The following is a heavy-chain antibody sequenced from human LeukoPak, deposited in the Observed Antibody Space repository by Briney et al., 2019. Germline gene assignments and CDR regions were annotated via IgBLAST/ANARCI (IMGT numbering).Heavy chain of an antibody. CDR2: IYHSGST. CDR3: ARVGYSSPRGYFDY. CDR1: GYSISSGYY. D-gene: IGHD6-13*01. V-gene: IGHV4-38-2*02. J-gene: IGHJ4*02. Sequence: SETLSLTCTVSGYSISSGYYWGWIRQPPGKGLEWIGSIYHSGSTYYNPSLKSRVTISVDTSKNQFSLKLSSVTAADTAVYYCARVGYSSPRGYFDYWGQGTLVTVSS.